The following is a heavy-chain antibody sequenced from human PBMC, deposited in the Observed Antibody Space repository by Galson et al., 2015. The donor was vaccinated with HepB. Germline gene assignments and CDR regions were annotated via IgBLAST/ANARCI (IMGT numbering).Heavy chain of an antibody. CDR3: ARDLVLVLGREAGGVTDSGGFDY. Sequence: SLRLSCAASGFTFSSYWMSWVRQAPGKGLEWVANIKQDGSEKYHVDSVKGRFTISRDNAKNSLYLQMNSLRAEDTAVYYCARDLVLVLGREAGGVTDSGGFDYWGQGTLVTVSS. J-gene: IGHJ4*02. D-gene: IGHD7-27*01. V-gene: IGHV3-7*01. CDR1: GFTFSSYW. CDR2: IKQDGSEK.